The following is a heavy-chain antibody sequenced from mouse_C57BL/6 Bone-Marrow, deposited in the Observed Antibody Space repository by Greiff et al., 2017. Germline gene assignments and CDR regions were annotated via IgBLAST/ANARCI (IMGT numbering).Heavy chain of an antibody. CDR2: SRNKANDYTT. Sequence: EVKLMESGGGLVQSGRSLRLSCATSGFTFSDFYMEWVRQAPGKGLEWIAASRNKANDYTTEYSASVKGRFIVSRDTSQSILYLQMNALRAEDTAIYYCARGGVYYAMDYWGLGTSVTVSS. CDR3: ARGGVYYAMDY. V-gene: IGHV7-1*01. CDR1: GFTFSDFY. J-gene: IGHJ4*01.